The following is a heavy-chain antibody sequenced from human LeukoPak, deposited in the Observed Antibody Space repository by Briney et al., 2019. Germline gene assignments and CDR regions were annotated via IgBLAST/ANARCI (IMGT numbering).Heavy chain of an antibody. CDR1: GFTFDDYA. CDR2: ISGDGGST. D-gene: IGHD5-18*01. V-gene: IGHV3-43*02. J-gene: IGHJ3*02. Sequence: GGSLRLSCAASGFTFDDYATHWVRQAPGKGLEWVSLISGDGGSTYYADSVKGRFTISRDNSKNSLYLQMNSLRTEDTALYYCAKDKARDSYGIDAFDIWGQGTMVTVSS. CDR3: AKDKARDSYGIDAFDI.